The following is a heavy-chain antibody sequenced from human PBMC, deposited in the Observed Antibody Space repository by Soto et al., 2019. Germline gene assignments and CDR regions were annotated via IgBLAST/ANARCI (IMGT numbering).Heavy chain of an antibody. CDR2: INGNADNS. CDR3: VRDFRGAGAGSEFDH. V-gene: IGHV3-74*01. D-gene: IGHD6-19*01. Sequence: GGSLRLSCAASGFSFVSYWMHWVRQVPGEGLAWVSRINGNADNSDYADSVKGRFTISRDNAMNRLYLQMNSLRADDTGVYYCVRDFRGAGAGSEFDHWGQGTLVTVSS. CDR1: GFSFVSYW. J-gene: IGHJ4*01.